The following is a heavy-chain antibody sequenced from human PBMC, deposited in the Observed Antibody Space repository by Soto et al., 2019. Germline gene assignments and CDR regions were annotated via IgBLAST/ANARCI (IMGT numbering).Heavy chain of an antibody. CDR2: ISSSSSYI. V-gene: IGHV3-21*01. CDR3: ARDKAYSSSWYWFDP. CDR1: GFTFSSYS. D-gene: IGHD6-13*01. Sequence: LRLSCAASGFTFSSYSMNWVRQAPGKGLEWVSSISSSSSYIYYADSVKGRFTISRDNAKNSLYLQMNSLRAEDTAVYYCARDKAYSSSWYWFDPWGQGTLVTVSS. J-gene: IGHJ5*02.